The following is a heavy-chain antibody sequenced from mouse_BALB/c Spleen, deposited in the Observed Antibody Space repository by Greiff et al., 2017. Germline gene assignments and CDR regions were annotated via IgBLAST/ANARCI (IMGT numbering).Heavy chain of an antibody. CDR1: GYTFTSYW. J-gene: IGHJ4*01. CDR3: ARNGIYYAMDY. V-gene: IGHV1-87*01. Sequence: VQLQQSGAELARPGASVKLSCKASGYTFTSYWMQWVKQRPGQGLEWIGAIYPGDGDTRYTQKFKGKATLTADKSSSTAYMQLSSLASEDSAVYYCARNGIYYAMDYWGQGTSVTVSS. CDR2: IYPGDGDT.